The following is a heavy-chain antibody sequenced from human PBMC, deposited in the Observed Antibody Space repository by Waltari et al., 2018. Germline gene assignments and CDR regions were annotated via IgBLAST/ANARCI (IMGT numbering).Heavy chain of an antibody. D-gene: IGHD1-1*01. CDR3: ASGTATVSFEF. Sequence: EVQLVESGGDLIKPGGSLRISGGASGLVGSRSFVAWVRQAPGKGLEWVSILYSGGDTHFADSVKGRFTISRDDSRNTVYLQMNSLRAEDAALYYCASGTATVSFEFWGQGTQVTVSS. CDR1: GLVGSRSF. CDR2: LYSGGDT. V-gene: IGHV3-53*01. J-gene: IGHJ4*02.